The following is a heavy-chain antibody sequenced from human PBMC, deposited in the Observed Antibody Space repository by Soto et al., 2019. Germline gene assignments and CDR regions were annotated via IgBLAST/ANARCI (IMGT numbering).Heavy chain of an antibody. CDR2: ISGSGGST. J-gene: IGHJ4*02. CDR3: AKSGRYDFWSGYITIDY. D-gene: IGHD3-3*01. CDR1: GDTFTTYA. Sequence: GGSMRLSCAASGDTFTTYAMSGVRKAPGKGLEWVSAISGSGGSTYYADSVKGRFTISRDNSKNTLYLQMNSLRAEDTAVYYCAKSGRYDFWSGYITIDYWGQGTLVTVSS. V-gene: IGHV3-23*01.